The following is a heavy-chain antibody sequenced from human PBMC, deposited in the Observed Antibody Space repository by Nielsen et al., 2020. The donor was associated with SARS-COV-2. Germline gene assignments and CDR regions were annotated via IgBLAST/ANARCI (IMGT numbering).Heavy chain of an antibody. J-gene: IGHJ6*04. V-gene: IGHV4-59*01. CDR3: ARGADDFWRLDV. Sequence: SETLSLTCTVSGGSISSYYWTWIRQPPGKGLEWIGYIYYSGTNYIPSLKSRLTISSDTSKNQFSLTLRSVTAADTAVYYCARGADDFWRLDVWGRGTTVTVSS. CDR1: GGSISSYY. D-gene: IGHD3-3*01. CDR2: IYYSGT.